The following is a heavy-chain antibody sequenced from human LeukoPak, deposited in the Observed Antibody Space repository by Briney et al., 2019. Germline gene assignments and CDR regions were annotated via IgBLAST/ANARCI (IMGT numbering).Heavy chain of an antibody. CDR3: ARAGGTYYDFWSAH. D-gene: IGHD3-3*01. V-gene: IGHV1-2*02. CDR1: GYTFNDYY. Sequence: ASVKVSCKASGYTFNDYYIHWVRQAPGQGLEWMGWINPHSGGTYYAQQFQGRVTITMDRSISTAYMELSRLRSDDTAVYYCARAGGTYYDFWSAHWGQGTLVTVSS. CDR2: INPHSGGT. J-gene: IGHJ4*02.